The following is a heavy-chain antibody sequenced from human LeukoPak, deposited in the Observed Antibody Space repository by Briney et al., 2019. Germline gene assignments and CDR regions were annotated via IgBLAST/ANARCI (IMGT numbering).Heavy chain of an antibody. CDR1: GFTFSSYA. Sequence: LRLSCAASGFTFSSYAMSWIRQPPGKGLEWIGYIYYSGTSYYNPSLKSRVTISLDTSKNQFSLKLCSVTAADTAVYYCARVLSGTFDYWGQGTLVTVSS. CDR3: ARVLSGTFDY. D-gene: IGHD1-14*01. J-gene: IGHJ4*02. CDR2: IYYSGTS. V-gene: IGHV4-30-4*08.